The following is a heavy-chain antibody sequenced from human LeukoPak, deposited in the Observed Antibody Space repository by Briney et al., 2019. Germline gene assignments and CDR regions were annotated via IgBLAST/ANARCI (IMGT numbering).Heavy chain of an antibody. Sequence: PGGSLRLSCAASGFTFSTYGMSWVRQAPGKGLEWVSSISGSGGTTDYADSIKGRFTISRDNSNNTLYLQMNRLRDEDTAVYYCAKLLSQYYSSGYYYFDYWGQGTLVTVSS. J-gene: IGHJ4*02. D-gene: IGHD3-22*01. CDR2: ISGSGGTT. CDR3: AKLLSQYYSSGYYYFDY. CDR1: GFTFSTYG. V-gene: IGHV3-23*01.